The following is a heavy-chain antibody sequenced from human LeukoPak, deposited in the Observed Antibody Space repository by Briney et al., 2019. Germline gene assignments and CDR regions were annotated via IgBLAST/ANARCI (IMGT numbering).Heavy chain of an antibody. Sequence: PGGSLRLSCAASGFIFSSYSMNWVRQAPGKGLEWVSYISSTSSTIYYADSVKGRFTISRDNAKNSLYLQMNSLRAEDTAVYYCARVLHKRNYDSSTYYGYWGQGTLVTVSS. CDR2: ISSTSSTI. CDR1: GFIFSSYS. J-gene: IGHJ4*02. D-gene: IGHD3-22*01. V-gene: IGHV3-48*01. CDR3: ARVLHKRNYDSSTYYGY.